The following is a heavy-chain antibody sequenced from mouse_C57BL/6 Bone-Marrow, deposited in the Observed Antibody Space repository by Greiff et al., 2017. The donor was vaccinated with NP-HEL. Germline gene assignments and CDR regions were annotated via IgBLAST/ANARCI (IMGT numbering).Heavy chain of an antibody. CDR1: GYAFTNYL. CDR2: INPGSGGT. CDR3: ARLYGSSDY. D-gene: IGHD1-1*01. J-gene: IGHJ2*01. Sequence: VQLHQSGAELVRPGTSVKVSCKASGYAFTNYLIEWVKQRPGQGLEWIGVINPGSGGTNYNEKFKGKATLTADKSSSTAYMQLSSLTSEDSAVYFCARLYGSSDYWGQGTTLTVSS. V-gene: IGHV1-54*01.